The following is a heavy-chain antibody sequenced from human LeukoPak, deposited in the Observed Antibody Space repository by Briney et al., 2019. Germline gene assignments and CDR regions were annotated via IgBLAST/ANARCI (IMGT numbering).Heavy chain of an antibody. Sequence: GASVKVSCKASGGTFSSYAISWVRQAPGQGLEWMGWINAGNGNTKYSQKFQGRVTITRDTSASTAYMELSSLRSEDTAVYYCARDPSDILTGYYYGFDYWGQGTLATVSS. V-gene: IGHV1-3*01. CDR2: INAGNGNT. D-gene: IGHD3-9*01. J-gene: IGHJ4*02. CDR3: ARDPSDILTGYYYGFDY. CDR1: GGTFSSYA.